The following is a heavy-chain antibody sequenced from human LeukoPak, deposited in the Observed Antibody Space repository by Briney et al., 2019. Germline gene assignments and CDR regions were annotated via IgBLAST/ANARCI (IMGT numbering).Heavy chain of an antibody. CDR2: ISGSGRSI. D-gene: IGHD5-12*01. CDR1: GFTFSSYA. Sequence: GGSLRLSCAASGFTFSSYAMSWVRQAPGKGLEWVSSISGSGRSIYYADSAKGRFTISRDNAKNSLYLQMNSLRAEDTAVYYCAREGGYGGVFDYWGQGTLVTVSS. J-gene: IGHJ4*02. CDR3: AREGGYGGVFDY. V-gene: IGHV3-21*04.